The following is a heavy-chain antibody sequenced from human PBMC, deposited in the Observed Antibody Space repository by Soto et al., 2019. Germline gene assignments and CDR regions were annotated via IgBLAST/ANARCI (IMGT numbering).Heavy chain of an antibody. Sequence: ASVKVSCKASGYTFTGHYIHWVRQAPGQRLEWMGWINAANGDTKYSPKFQGRVTITRDTSASTAYMELSSLRSEDTAVYYCVRRHVSATGIDWFDPWGQGTLVTVSS. D-gene: IGHD6-13*01. J-gene: IGHJ5*02. CDR1: GYTFTGHY. CDR3: VRRHVSATGIDWFDP. CDR2: INAANGDT. V-gene: IGHV1-3*01.